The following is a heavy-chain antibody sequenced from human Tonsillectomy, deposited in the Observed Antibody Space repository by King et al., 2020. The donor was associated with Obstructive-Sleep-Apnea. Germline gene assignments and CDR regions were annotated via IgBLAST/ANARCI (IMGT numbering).Heavy chain of an antibody. CDR3: ARQDGSSGYYDY. V-gene: IGHV5-51*01. D-gene: IGHD3-22*01. CDR1: GYTFTRYW. J-gene: IGHJ4*02. Sequence: QLVQSGAEVKKPGESLKLSCKGSGYTFTRYWIGWVRQMPGKGLEWMGIIYPGDSDTRYSPSFQGQVTISVDKSVSTAYLQWRSLKASDTAMYYCARQDGSSGYYDYWGQGTLVTVSS. CDR2: IYPGDSDT.